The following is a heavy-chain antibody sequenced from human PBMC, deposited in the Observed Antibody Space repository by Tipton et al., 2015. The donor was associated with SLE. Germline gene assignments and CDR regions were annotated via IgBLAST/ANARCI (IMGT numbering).Heavy chain of an antibody. CDR2: TYYRSKWYN. CDR3: ARDSPRELLGAFDI. D-gene: IGHD1-26*01. V-gene: IGHV6-1*01. CDR1: GDSVSSNSAA. Sequence: TLSLTCAISGDSVSSNSAAWNWIRQSPSRGLEWLGRTYYRSKWYNDYAFSVKSRITINPDTSKNQFSLQLNSVTPEDTAVYYCARDSPRELLGAFDIWGQGTMVTVSS. J-gene: IGHJ3*02.